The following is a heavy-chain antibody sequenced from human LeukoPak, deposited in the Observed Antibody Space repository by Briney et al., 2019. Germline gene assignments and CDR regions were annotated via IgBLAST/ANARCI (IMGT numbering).Heavy chain of an antibody. Sequence: SCKGSGYTFISYAMHWVRQAPGKGLEWVAVISYDGSNKYYADSVKGRFTISRDNSKNTLYLQMNSLRAEDTAVYYCAKADYYYGMDVWGQGTTVTVSS. CDR2: ISYDGSNK. CDR3: AKADYYYGMDV. V-gene: IGHV3-30-3*02. J-gene: IGHJ6*02. CDR1: GYTFISYA.